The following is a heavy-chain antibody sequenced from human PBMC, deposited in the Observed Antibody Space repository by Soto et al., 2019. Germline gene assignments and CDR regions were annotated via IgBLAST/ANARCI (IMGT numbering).Heavy chain of an antibody. CDR2: IFSGGST. CDR3: ARSTAMINYHGNYFDS. CDR1: GFTVSKNY. J-gene: IGHJ4*02. Sequence: EVQLVESGGGLVRPGGSLRLSCAASGFTVSKNYMSWVRQAPGKGLEWVSTIFSGGSTYYADSVKGRFTLSRDTSNNTLSLHMTSLRVEDTAVYYCARSTAMINYHGNYFDSWGRGILVTVSS. V-gene: IGHV3-66*01. D-gene: IGHD5-18*01.